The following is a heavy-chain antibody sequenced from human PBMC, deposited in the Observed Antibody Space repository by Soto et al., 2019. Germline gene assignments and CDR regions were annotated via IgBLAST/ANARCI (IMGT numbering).Heavy chain of an antibody. CDR2: INHSGST. D-gene: IGHD3-10*01. V-gene: IGHV4-34*01. CDR3: ARGAQITMVRGVPRSNWFDP. CDR1: GGSFSGYY. J-gene: IGHJ5*02. Sequence: SETLSLTCAVYGGSFSGYYWSWIRQPPVKGLEWIGEINHSGSTNYNPSLKSRVTISVDTSKNQFSLKLSSVTAADTAVYYCARGAQITMVRGVPRSNWFDPWGQGTMVT.